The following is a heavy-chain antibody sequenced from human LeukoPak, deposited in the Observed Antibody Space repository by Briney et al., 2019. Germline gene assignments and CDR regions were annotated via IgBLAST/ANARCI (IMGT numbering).Heavy chain of an antibody. V-gene: IGHV3-23*01. D-gene: IGHD2-15*01. J-gene: IGHJ4*02. CDR3: AAVLPYPPNHDLSGPRGH. CDR1: GFTFSKYA. Sequence: GGSLRLSCAAAGFTFSKYAMTWVRQVPGKGLEWVSSISGSGSSTYYADSVKGRFTISRDNSKNTLSLQMNSLRAEDAAIFYCAAVLPYPPNHDLSGPRGHWGQGTLVTVSS. CDR2: ISGSGSST.